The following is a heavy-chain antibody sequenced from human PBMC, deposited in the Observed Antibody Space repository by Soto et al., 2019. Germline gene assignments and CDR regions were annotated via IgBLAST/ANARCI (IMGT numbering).Heavy chain of an antibody. D-gene: IGHD6-6*01. CDR2: IIPIFGTA. CDR1: GGTFSSYA. J-gene: IGHJ6*02. CDR3: ARDQYSSSSRDYYYYGMDV. Sequence: SVKVSCKTSGGTFSSYAISWVRQAPGQGLEWMGGIIPIFGTANYAQKFQGRVTITADESTSTAYMELSSLRSEDTAVYYCARDQYSSSSRDYYYYGMDVWGQGTTVTVSS. V-gene: IGHV1-69*13.